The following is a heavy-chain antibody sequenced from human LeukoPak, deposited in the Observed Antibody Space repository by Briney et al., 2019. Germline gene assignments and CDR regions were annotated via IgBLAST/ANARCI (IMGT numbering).Heavy chain of an antibody. V-gene: IGHV4-39*01. Sequence: SETLSLTCSVSGGSISSSSYYWGWIRQPPGKGLEWIGSIYYTGTTYYNPSLKSRSTISIDTSKSQFSLNLSSVTAADTAVYYCARHHYDFWSGIGYYFDYWGQGTLVTVSS. J-gene: IGHJ4*02. D-gene: IGHD3-3*01. CDR3: ARHHYDFWSGIGYYFDY. CDR2: IYYTGTT. CDR1: GGSISSSSYY.